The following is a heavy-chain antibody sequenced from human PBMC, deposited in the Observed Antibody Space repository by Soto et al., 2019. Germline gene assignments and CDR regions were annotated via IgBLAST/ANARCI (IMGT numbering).Heavy chain of an antibody. V-gene: IGHV4-34*01. CDR1: GGFVSSGSYY. CDR3: ARVERGTVTSVVDAFDI. Sequence: QVQLQQWGAGLLKPSETLSLTCAVYGGFVSSGSYYWSWIRQPPGKGLEWIGEMSHSGGTHFNPSLKSRVTISVDTSKYQFSLNIYSVTAADTALYYCARVERGTVTSVVDAFDIWGPGTMVTVSS. J-gene: IGHJ3*02. D-gene: IGHD3-16*01. CDR2: MSHSGGT.